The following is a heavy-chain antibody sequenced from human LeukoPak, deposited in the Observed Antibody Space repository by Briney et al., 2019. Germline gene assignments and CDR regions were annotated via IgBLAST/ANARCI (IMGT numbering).Heavy chain of an antibody. Sequence: GGSLRLSCAASGFTFDDYGMTWVRQAPGKGLEWVSGINWNGGSTRYPDSVRGRFTISRDNSKNTLYLQMNSLRAEDTAVYYCAKGRRAPLVGTITKSWIDYWGRGTLVTVSS. J-gene: IGHJ4*02. D-gene: IGHD1-7*01. CDR1: GFTFDDYG. CDR2: INWNGGST. CDR3: AKGRRAPLVGTITKSWIDY. V-gene: IGHV3-20*04.